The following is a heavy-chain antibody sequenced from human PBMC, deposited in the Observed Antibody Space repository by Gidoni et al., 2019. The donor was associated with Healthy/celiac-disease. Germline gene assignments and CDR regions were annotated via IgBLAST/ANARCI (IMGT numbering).Heavy chain of an antibody. CDR3: ARPHRGMGSGGSCLGY. Sequence: EVQLVESGGGLVKPGGSLRLSCAASGFTFSSYSMNWVRQAPGKGLEWVSSISSSSSYIYYADSVKGRFTISRDNAKNSLYLQMNSLRAEDTAVYYCARPHRGMGSGGSCLGYWGQGTLVTVSS. D-gene: IGHD2-15*01. CDR2: ISSSSSYI. V-gene: IGHV3-21*01. J-gene: IGHJ4*02. CDR1: GFTFSSYS.